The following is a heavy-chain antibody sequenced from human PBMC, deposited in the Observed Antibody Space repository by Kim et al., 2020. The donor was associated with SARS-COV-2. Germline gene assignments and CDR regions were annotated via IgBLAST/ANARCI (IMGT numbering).Heavy chain of an antibody. D-gene: IGHD1-1*01. Sequence: GGSLRLSCAVSGFTVSSNHMSWVRQSPGKGLEWVSVFYSDGNTFYADSVKGRFTISRDSSRNTVYLQMNSLTADDTAVYYCAKDEGRNGPWGQGTLVTVSS. CDR3: AKDEGRNGP. CDR2: FYSDGNT. CDR1: GFTVSSNH. J-gene: IGHJ5*02. V-gene: IGHV3-53*01.